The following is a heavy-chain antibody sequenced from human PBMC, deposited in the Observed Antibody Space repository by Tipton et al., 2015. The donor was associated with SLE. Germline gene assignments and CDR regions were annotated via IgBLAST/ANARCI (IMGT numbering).Heavy chain of an antibody. J-gene: IGHJ4*02. CDR3: TTGVHYDFWSGYYRNDY. Sequence: SLRLSCTASGFTFGDYAMSWFRQAPGKGLEWVGFIRSKAYGGTTEYAASVKGRFTISRDDSKSIAFLQMNSRKTEYTAVYYCTTGVHYDFWSGYYRNDYWGQGTLVTVSS. D-gene: IGHD3-3*01. CDR2: IRSKAYGGTT. CDR1: GFTFGDYA. V-gene: IGHV3-49*03.